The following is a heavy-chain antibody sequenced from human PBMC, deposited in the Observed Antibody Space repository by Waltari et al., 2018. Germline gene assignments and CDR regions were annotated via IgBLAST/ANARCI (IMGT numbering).Heavy chain of an antibody. CDR1: GFTFDDYA. Sequence: EVQLVESGGVVVQPGGSLRLSCAASGFTFDDYAMHWVRQAPGKGLEWVSLSSWECGSTYYADSVKGRFTISRDNSKNSLYLQMNSLRAEDTALYYCAKDRGSVKGYFDLWGRGTLVTVSS. CDR2: SSWECGST. J-gene: IGHJ2*01. CDR3: AKDRGSVKGYFDL. D-gene: IGHD6-19*01. V-gene: IGHV3-43D*04.